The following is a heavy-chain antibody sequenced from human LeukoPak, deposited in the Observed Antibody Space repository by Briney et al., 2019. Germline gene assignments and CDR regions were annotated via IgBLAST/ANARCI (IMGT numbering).Heavy chain of an antibody. Sequence: GGSLRLSCAASGFTFSSYWMSWVRQAPGKGLEWVANIKQDGSEKYYVDSVTGRFTISRDNAKNSLYLQMNSLRAGDTAVYYCARASVPAAIHEPFDYWGQGTLVTVSS. CDR1: GFTFSSYW. D-gene: IGHD2-2*02. J-gene: IGHJ4*02. CDR3: ARASVPAAIHEPFDY. V-gene: IGHV3-7*01. CDR2: IKQDGSEK.